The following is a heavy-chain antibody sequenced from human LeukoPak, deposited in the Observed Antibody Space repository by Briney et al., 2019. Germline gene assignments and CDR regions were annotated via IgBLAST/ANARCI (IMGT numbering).Heavy chain of an antibody. CDR3: ARTPAGGEMATQFDY. CDR1: GVSISSGGYY. V-gene: IGHV4-31*03. Sequence: SETLSLACTVSGVSISSGGYYWSWIRQHPGKGLEWIGYIYYSGSTYYNPSLKSRVTISVDTSKNQFSLKLSSVTAADTAVYYCARTPAGGEMATQFDYWGQGTLVTVSS. J-gene: IGHJ4*02. D-gene: IGHD5-24*01. CDR2: IYYSGST.